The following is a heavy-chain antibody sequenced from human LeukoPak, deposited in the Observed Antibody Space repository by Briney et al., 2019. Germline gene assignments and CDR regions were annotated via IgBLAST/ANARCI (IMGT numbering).Heavy chain of an antibody. CDR2: ISYDGTDK. Sequence: PGGSLRLSCAASAFTFSDYAFHWVRQAPGKGLEWVAVISYDGTDKDYVDSVKGRFTISRDNSKDTLYLQMNSLRGEDSAVYYCARDGYHGSPIDFWGQGTLVTVSS. CDR1: AFTFSDYA. CDR3: ARDGYHGSPIDF. D-gene: IGHD1-26*01. V-gene: IGHV3-30*01. J-gene: IGHJ4*02.